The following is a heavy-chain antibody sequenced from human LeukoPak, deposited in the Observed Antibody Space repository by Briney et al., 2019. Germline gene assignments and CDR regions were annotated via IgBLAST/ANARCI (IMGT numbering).Heavy chain of an antibody. J-gene: IGHJ4*02. CDR2: FYSGGST. D-gene: IGHD3-22*01. Sequence: GGSLRLSCAASGFTFGSYSMSWVRQAPGKGLEWVSNFYSGGSTYFADSVKGRFTISRDNSKNTLYLQMNSLRAEDTAVYYCARDRYGGGGGYYFDYWGQGTLVTVSS. V-gene: IGHV3-66*01. CDR1: GFTFGSYS. CDR3: ARDRYGGGGGYYFDY.